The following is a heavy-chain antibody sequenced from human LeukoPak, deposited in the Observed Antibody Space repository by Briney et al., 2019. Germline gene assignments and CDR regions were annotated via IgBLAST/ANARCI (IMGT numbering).Heavy chain of an antibody. CDR1: GGTFSSYA. V-gene: IGHV1-69*13. CDR3: ARDNVGAYYYDSSGYYVGRYFQH. D-gene: IGHD3-22*01. Sequence: ASVKVSCKASGGTFSSYAISWVRQAPGQGLEWMGGIIPIFGTANYAQKFQGRVTITADESTSTAYMELSSLRSEDTAVYYCARDNVGAYYYDSSGYYVGRYFQHWGQGTLVTVSS. J-gene: IGHJ1*01. CDR2: IIPIFGTA.